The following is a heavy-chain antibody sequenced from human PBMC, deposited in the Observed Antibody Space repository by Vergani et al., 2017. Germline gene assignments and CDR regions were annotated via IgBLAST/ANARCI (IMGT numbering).Heavy chain of an antibody. Sequence: VQLVQSGAEVKKPGASVKVSCKASGYTFTSYWISWVRQMPGKGLEWMGRIDPSDSYTNYSPSFQGHVTISADKSISTAYLQWSSLKASDTAMYYCARSPPVAGIIPYWYFDLWGRGTLVTVSS. V-gene: IGHV5-10-1*01. D-gene: IGHD6-19*01. J-gene: IGHJ2*01. CDR3: ARSPPVAGIIPYWYFDL. CDR1: GYTFTSYW. CDR2: IDPSDSYT.